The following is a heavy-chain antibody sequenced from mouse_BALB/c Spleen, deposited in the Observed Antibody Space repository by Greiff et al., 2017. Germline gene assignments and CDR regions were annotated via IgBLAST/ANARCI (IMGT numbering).Heavy chain of an antibody. CDR2: FYPGSGSI. CDR3: ARHEAPFTTVGSMDY. J-gene: IGHJ4*01. CDR1: GYTFTEYS. V-gene: IGHV1-62-2*01. Sequence: QVQLKESGAELVKPGASVKLSCKASGYTFTEYSIHWVKQRPGQGLEWIGWFYPGSGSIKYNEKFKDKATLTADKSSSTVYMELSRLTSEDSAVYFCARHEAPFTTVGSMDYWGQGTSVTVSS. D-gene: IGHD1-1*01.